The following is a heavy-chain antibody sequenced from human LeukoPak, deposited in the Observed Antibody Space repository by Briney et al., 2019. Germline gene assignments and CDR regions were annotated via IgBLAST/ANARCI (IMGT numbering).Heavy chain of an antibody. V-gene: IGHV3-23*01. CDR2: LLGSGGST. CDR1: AFTFSNYA. J-gene: IGHJ4*02. D-gene: IGHD3-9*01. Sequence: GGSLRLSCAASAFTFSNYAMSWVRQAPGQGLEWVSALLGSGGSTYYADSVKGRFTVSRDNSKSTLYLQMNSLRAEDTALYYCAKWGDYDVLTGYYVPDYWGQGTLVTVSS. CDR3: AKWGDYDVLTGYYVPDY.